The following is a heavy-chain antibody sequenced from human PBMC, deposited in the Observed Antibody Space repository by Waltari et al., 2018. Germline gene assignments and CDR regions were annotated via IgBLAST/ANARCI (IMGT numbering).Heavy chain of an antibody. CDR3: ARVDFWAWYFDL. Sequence: QLQLQESGSGLVKPSQTLSPTCAVSGCSISIGGYSWSWIRQPPGKGLEWIGYIYHSGSTYYNPSLKSRVTISVDRSKNQFSLKLSSVTAADTAVYYCARVDFWAWYFDLWGRGTLVTVSS. J-gene: IGHJ2*01. CDR1: GCSISIGGYS. CDR2: IYHSGST. V-gene: IGHV4-30-2*01. D-gene: IGHD3-3*01.